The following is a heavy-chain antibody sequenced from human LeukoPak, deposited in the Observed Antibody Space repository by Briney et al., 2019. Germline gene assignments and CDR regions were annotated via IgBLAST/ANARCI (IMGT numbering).Heavy chain of an antibody. CDR2: ISSSGSTI. D-gene: IGHD2-15*01. Sequence: GGSLRLSCAASGFTFSSYEMNWVRQVPGKGLEWVSYISSSGSTIYYADSVKGRFTISRDNAKNSLYLQMNSLRAEDTAVYYCARDRGSGGSCLFDYWGQGTLVTVSS. V-gene: IGHV3-48*03. CDR1: GFTFSSYE. J-gene: IGHJ4*02. CDR3: ARDRGSGGSCLFDY.